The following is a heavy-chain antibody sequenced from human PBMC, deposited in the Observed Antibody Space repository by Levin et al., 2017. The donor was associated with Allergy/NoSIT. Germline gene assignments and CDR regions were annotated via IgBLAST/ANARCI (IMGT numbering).Heavy chain of an antibody. Sequence: SETLSLTCVISGDSVSSNSAIWSWVRQSPSRGLEWLGRTYYRSKWYNDYAVSVRGRITINPDTSKNQISLQLNSVTPEDTAVYYCVRDGSHYYYAMDVWGQGTTVTVSS. V-gene: IGHV6-1*01. CDR2: TYYRSKWYN. D-gene: IGHD3-10*01. J-gene: IGHJ6*02. CDR3: VRDGSHYYYAMDV. CDR1: GDSVSSNSAI.